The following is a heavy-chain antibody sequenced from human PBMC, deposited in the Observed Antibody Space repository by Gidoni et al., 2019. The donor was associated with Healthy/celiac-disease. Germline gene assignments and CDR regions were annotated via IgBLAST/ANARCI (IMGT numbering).Heavy chain of an antibody. Sequence: GRFTISRDNSKNTLYLQMNSLRAEDTAVYYCARDHYYDSSGYRDYWGQGTLVTVSS. V-gene: IGHV3-66*01. D-gene: IGHD3-22*01. J-gene: IGHJ4*02. CDR3: ARDHYYDSSGYRDY.